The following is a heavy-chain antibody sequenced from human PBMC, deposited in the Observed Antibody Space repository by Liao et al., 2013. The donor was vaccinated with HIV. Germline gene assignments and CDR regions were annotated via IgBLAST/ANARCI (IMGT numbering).Heavy chain of an antibody. J-gene: IGHJ3*02. D-gene: IGHD7-27*01. Sequence: QLQLQESGPRLVEPSETLSLTCTVSGVSVNSSKHFWGWIRQAPGKGLEWIGNIYYSGNTYYNPSLKSRVSISVDTSKNQFSLKLSSVTAADTAVYYCARERRGTGVTGSDAFDIWGRRDEWSTVSS. CDR3: ARERRGTGVTGSDAFDI. CDR1: GVSVNSSKHF. V-gene: IGHV4-39*02. CDR2: IYYSGNT.